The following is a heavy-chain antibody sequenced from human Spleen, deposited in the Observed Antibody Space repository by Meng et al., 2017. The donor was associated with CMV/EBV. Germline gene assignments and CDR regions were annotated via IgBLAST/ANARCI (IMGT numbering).Heavy chain of an antibody. J-gene: IGHJ4*02. CDR1: GGSVSSGSYY. Sequence: GGSVSSGSYYWSWIRQPPGKGLEWIGYIYYSGSTNYTPSLKSRVTISVDTSKNQFSLKLSSVTAADTAVYYCARAGGILWFGEPSDYWGQGTLVTVSS. CDR3: ARAGGILWFGEPSDY. V-gene: IGHV4-61*01. D-gene: IGHD3-10*01. CDR2: IYYSGST.